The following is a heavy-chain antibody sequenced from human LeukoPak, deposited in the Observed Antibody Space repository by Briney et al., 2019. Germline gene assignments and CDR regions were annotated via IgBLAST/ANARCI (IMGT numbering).Heavy chain of an antibody. CDR2: ISGSGGST. J-gene: IGHJ4*02. CDR3: AKERGAYCSGGSCYSDY. V-gene: IGHV3-23*01. CDR1: GFTFSSYA. D-gene: IGHD2-15*01. Sequence: PGGSLRLSCAASGFTFSSYAMSWVRQAPGKGLEWVSAISGSGGSTYYADSVKGRFTISRDKSKNTLYLQMNSLRAEDTAVYYCAKERGAYCSGGSCYSDYWGQGTLVTVSS.